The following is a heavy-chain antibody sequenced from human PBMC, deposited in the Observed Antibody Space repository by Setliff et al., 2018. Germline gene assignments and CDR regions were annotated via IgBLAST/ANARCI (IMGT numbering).Heavy chain of an antibody. CDR3: SRLVRFCTASTCQGASASEH. CDR1: GYTFTNYG. V-gene: IGHV1-18*01. D-gene: IGHD2-8*02. CDR2: IFPKTGNT. J-gene: IGHJ4*02. Sequence: ASVKVSCKASGYTFTNYGITWVRLAPGQGLEWMGWIFPKTGNTNYAHKLQGRVTMTTDTSTGTAYMDLRSLRSDETAVYYCSRLVRFCTASTCQGASASEHWGQGTLVTVSS.